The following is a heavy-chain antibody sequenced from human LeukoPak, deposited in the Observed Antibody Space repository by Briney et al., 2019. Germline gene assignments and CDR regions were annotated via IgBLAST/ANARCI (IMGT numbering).Heavy chain of an antibody. CDR3: GRIVPPKIAAEKNWFAP. J-gene: IGHJ5*02. CDR1: GYSFTSYW. CDR2: IYPGDSDT. V-gene: IGHV5-51*01. Sequence: GESLKISCKGSGYSFTSYWIGWVRQMPGKGLEWMGIIYPGDSDTRYSPSFQGQVTISADKSISTAYLQWSSLKASDTAMYYCGRIVPPKIAAEKNWFAPGAQETRVTVPS. D-gene: IGHD6-13*01.